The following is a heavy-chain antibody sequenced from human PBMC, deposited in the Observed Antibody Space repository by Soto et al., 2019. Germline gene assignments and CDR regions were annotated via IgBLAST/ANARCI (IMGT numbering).Heavy chain of an antibody. CDR2: INYDGYS. CDR1: GGSITNYY. CDR3: ARHGFGPLHGLVDV. Sequence: QVQLQESGPGLVKPSETLSLTCTVSGGSITNYYCSWFRQPPGKGLEWIGYINYDGYSAYNLSLKRRDTLSMDASKTQFSLMLESVTATDTAVYYCARHGFGPLHGLVDVGGPGTTVIVSS. V-gene: IGHV4-59*08. D-gene: IGHD3-10*01. J-gene: IGHJ6*02.